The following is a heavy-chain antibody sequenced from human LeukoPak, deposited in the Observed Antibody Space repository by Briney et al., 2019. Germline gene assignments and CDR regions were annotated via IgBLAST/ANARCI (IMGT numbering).Heavy chain of an antibody. CDR1: GDSISSDGSY. CDR3: ARAFGFGESPDY. V-gene: IGHV4-31*03. J-gene: IGHJ4*02. Sequence: SHTLSLTCTVSGDSISSDGSYWTWIRQHPGKGLEWIGYVYYSGSTLYSPSLKSRVSMAVDTSKNQFSLKLSSVTAADTAVYYCARAFGFGESPDYWGQGSLVSVSS. D-gene: IGHD3-10*01. CDR2: VYYSGST.